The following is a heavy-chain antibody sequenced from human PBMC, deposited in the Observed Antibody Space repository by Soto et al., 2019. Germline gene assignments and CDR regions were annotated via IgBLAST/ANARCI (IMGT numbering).Heavy chain of an antibody. CDR1: GFAFNSYG. D-gene: IGHD1-26*01. J-gene: IGHJ4*02. CDR2: ISYDGSTE. CDR3: AKARYSGTYPYYFDS. V-gene: IGHV3-30*18. Sequence: GGSLRLSCAASGFAFNSYGMHWVRQAPGKGLEWVAVISYDGSTEYYADSVKGRFTISRDNSKNTPYLQMNSLRAEDTAVYYCAKARYSGTYPYYFDSWGQGTLVTVSS.